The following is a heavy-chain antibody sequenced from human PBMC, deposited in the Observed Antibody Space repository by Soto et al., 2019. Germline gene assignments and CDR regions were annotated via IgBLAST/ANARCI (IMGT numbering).Heavy chain of an antibody. CDR3: ARVASSSSWHIPHFDQ. CDR2: IWYDGSTK. CDR1: GFMFRSYA. Sequence: QVQLVESGGGVVQSGRSLRLSCAASGFMFRSYAMHWVRQAPGKGLEWVAGIWYDGSTKYYGDSVKGRYSISRDNSKNMLDLPMNSLRAEHTAVYYCARVASSSSWHIPHFDQWGQGTLATVSS. D-gene: IGHD6-13*01. J-gene: IGHJ4*02. V-gene: IGHV3-33*01.